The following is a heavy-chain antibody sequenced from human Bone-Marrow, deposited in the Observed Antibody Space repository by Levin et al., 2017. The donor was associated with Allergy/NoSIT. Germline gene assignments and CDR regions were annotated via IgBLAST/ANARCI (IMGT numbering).Heavy chain of an antibody. D-gene: IGHD1/OR15-1a*01. CDR1: GSKFPTSW. J-gene: IGHJ6*02. CDR3: ARRGTASAGVYGMDV. V-gene: IGHV5-51*01. CDR2: IFPGDSDT. Sequence: PGGSLRLSCKGSGSKFPTSWIAWVRQLPGGGLEWMGIIFPGDSDTRYNPSFEGQVTMSADKSNSTVFLQWSSLKASDSAFYYCARRGTASAGVYGMDVWGQGTTVIVTS.